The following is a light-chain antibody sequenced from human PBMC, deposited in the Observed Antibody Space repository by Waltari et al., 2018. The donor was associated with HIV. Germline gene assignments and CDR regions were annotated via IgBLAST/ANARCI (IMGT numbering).Light chain of an antibody. V-gene: IGLV2-23*02. CDR1: SSDVGTYNL. J-gene: IGLJ2*01. Sequence: QSALTQPASVSGSPGQSITISCTGTSSDVGTYNLVSWYQKHPGKAPKLMIFEVNKRPSGVSNRFSGSKTGNTASLTISGLQAEDEADYYCCSYATSGICFFGGGTRLTVL. CDR2: EVN. CDR3: CSYATSGICF.